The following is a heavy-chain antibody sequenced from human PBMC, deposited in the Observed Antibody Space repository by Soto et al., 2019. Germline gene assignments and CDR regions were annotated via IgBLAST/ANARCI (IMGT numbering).Heavy chain of an antibody. CDR3: ASPRVGATYCFDY. Sequence: QVQLVESGGGVVQPGRSLRLSCAASGFTFSSYGMHWVRQAPGKGLEWVAVISYDGSNKYYADSVKGRFTISRDNSKNTLYLQMNSLRAEDAAVYYCASPRVGATYCFDYWGQGTLVTVSS. D-gene: IGHD1-26*01. V-gene: IGHV3-30*03. J-gene: IGHJ4*02. CDR1: GFTFSSYG. CDR2: ISYDGSNK.